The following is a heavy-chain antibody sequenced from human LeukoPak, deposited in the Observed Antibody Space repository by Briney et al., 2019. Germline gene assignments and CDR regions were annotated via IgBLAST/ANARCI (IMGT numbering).Heavy chain of an antibody. CDR2: LDAIDSET. J-gene: IGHJ4*02. CDR1: GSSLSELS. D-gene: IGHD5-18*01. CDR3: AAGRPYSLLDY. Sequence: AAVKVSRTVSGSSLSELSLYWVRQAPAKGLEWMGGLDAIDSETFYAQKFQGRVTMTEDSSTDTAYMDLRSLTSDDTALYYCAAGRPYSLLDYWGQGTLVTVSS. V-gene: IGHV1-24*01.